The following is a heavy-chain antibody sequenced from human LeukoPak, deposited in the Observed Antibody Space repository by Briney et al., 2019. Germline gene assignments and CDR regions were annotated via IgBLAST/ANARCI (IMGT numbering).Heavy chain of an antibody. J-gene: IGHJ4*02. V-gene: IGHV4-59*12. CDR1: GGSINSYY. Sequence: SETLSLTCNVSGGSINSYYWGWIRQPPGKRLELIGYIYYSGRTNYNPSLKSRVTTSVDTSTNQISLKLTSVTAADTAVYFCARGTTKGYYYDSSGYYTKWGQGTLVTVSS. CDR2: IYYSGRT. D-gene: IGHD3-22*01. CDR3: ARGTTKGYYYDSSGYYTK.